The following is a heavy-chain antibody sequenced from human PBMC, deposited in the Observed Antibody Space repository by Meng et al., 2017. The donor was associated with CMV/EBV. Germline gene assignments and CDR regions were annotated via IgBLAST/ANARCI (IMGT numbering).Heavy chain of an antibody. CDR3: ARGPRAAALGRG. Sequence: ASVKVSCKASGYTFTSYDINWVRQATGQGLEWMGWTNPNSGNTGYAQKFQGRVTMTRNTSISTAYMELSSLRSEDTAVYYCARGPRAAALGRGWGQGTLVTVSS. J-gene: IGHJ4*02. CDR1: GYTFTSYD. V-gene: IGHV1-8*01. D-gene: IGHD6-13*01. CDR2: TNPNSGNT.